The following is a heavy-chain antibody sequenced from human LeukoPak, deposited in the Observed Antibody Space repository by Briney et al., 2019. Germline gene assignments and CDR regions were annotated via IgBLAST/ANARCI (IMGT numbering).Heavy chain of an antibody. D-gene: IGHD1-26*01. CDR2: IDPSDSYS. Sequence: GESLKISCKASGYTFTNFWISWVRQMPGKGLEWMGRIDPSDSYSNYSPSFQGHVTISTDKSISTAYLQWSSLRASDTAMYYCARQGRGSYRRDFDYWGQGTLVTVSS. V-gene: IGHV5-10-1*01. CDR1: GYTFTNFW. CDR3: ARQGRGSYRRDFDY. J-gene: IGHJ4*02.